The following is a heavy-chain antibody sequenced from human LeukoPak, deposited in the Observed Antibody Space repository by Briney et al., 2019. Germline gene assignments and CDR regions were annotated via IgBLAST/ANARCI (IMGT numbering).Heavy chain of an antibody. V-gene: IGHV1-18*01. J-gene: IGHJ3*01. Sequence: EASVKVSCKASGGTFSSYAISWVRQAPGQGLEWMGWISANNGDTHYAQKFQGRVTMTTDTSTTTVYMELRSLTSDDSAVYYCARKPTAHAFDFWGQGTMVTVSS. CDR3: ARKPTAHAFDF. D-gene: IGHD4-17*01. CDR1: GGTFSSYA. CDR2: ISANNGDT.